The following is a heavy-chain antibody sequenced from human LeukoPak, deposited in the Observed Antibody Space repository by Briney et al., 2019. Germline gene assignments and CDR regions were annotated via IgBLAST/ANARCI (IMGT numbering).Heavy chain of an antibody. D-gene: IGHD4-23*01. CDR2: IIGSGRDT. CDR3: ARRAGVYSHPYDY. J-gene: IGHJ4*02. V-gene: IGHV3-23*01. Sequence: PGGSLRLSCTASGFTFGDYVMSWVRQAPGKRLEWVSSIIGSGRDTYYADSVRGRITISRDNSKNTLYLQMNSLRAEDTAVYYCARRAGVYSHPYDYWGQGTLVTVSS. CDR1: GFTFGDYV.